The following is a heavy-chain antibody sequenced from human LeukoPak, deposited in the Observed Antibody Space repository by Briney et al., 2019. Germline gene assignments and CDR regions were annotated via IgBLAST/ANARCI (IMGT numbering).Heavy chain of an antibody. Sequence: GGSLRLSCAASGFTFSNYARHCVREAPGKGREWVAVISYDGSNKCYADSVKGRFTNSRDNSKNTLYLQMNSLRAEETAVYYCAKDRLTTDYWGQGTLVTVSS. J-gene: IGHJ4*02. D-gene: IGHD1-1*01. CDR3: AKDRLTTDY. CDR1: GFTFSNYA. V-gene: IGHV3-30-3*01. CDR2: ISYDGSNK.